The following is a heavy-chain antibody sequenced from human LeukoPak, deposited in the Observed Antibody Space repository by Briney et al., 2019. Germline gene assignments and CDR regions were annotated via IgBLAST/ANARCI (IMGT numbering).Heavy chain of an antibody. CDR2: ISSSSSYI. CDR1: GFTFSSYS. Sequence: GGSLRLSCAASGFTFSSYSMNWVRQAPGKGLEWVSSISSSSSYIYYADPVKGRFTISRDNAKNSLYLQMNSLRAEDTAVYYCARVWLADAFDIWGQGTMVTVSS. V-gene: IGHV3-21*01. CDR3: ARVWLADAFDI. D-gene: IGHD6-19*01. J-gene: IGHJ3*02.